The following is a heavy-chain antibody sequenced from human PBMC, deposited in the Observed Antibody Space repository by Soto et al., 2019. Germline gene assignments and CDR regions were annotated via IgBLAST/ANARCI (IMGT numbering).Heavy chain of an antibody. V-gene: IGHV3-30*18. Sequence: ESGGGVVQPGRSLRLSCAASGFTFSSFGIHWVRQAPGKGLEWVAVVSHDGSNKYYADSVKGRFTISRDNSKNTLYLQMNGLRTEDTAVYYCAKDANWNYEEKYYFDYWGQGTLVTVSS. CDR1: GFTFSSFG. J-gene: IGHJ4*02. CDR2: VSHDGSNK. D-gene: IGHD1-7*01. CDR3: AKDANWNYEEKYYFDY.